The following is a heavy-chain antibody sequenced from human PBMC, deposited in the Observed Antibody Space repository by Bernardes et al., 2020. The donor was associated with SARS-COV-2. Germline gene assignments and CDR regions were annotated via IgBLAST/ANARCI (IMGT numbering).Heavy chain of an antibody. V-gene: IGHV3-33*01. D-gene: IGHD2-8*01. J-gene: IGHJ5*02. Sequence: GSLRLSCEASGFSLSDYGMHWVRQAPGKGLEWVAGIFFDGSNEYYADSVKGRFTISRDNFRNTLFLQMNVVRGEDTATYYCARATETNCANRTCDGRWFDPWGQGTLVTVSP. CDR2: IFFDGSNE. CDR1: GFSLSDYG. CDR3: ARATETNCANRTCDGRWFDP.